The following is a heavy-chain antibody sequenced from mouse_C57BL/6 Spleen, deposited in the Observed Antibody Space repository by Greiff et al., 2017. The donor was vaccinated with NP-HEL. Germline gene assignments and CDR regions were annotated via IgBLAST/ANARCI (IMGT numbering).Heavy chain of an antibody. J-gene: IGHJ2*01. CDR1: GYTFTSYW. D-gene: IGHD1-1*01. CDR2: IYPGSGST. CDR3: ARKRDSSHYFDD. Sequence: VQLQQPGAELVKPGASVKMSCKASGYTFTSYWITWVKQRPGQGLEWIGDIYPGSGSTNYNEKFKSKATLTVDTSSSTAYMQLSSLTSEDSAVYYCARKRDSSHYFDDWGQGTTLTVSS. V-gene: IGHV1-55*01.